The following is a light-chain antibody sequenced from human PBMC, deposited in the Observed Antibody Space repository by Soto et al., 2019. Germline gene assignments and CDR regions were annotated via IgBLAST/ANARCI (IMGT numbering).Light chain of an antibody. CDR3: QQFSNSQWT. J-gene: IGKJ1*01. CDR2: GAS. V-gene: IGKV3-20*01. Sequence: EIVLTQSPGTLSLSPGERATLSCRASQSVSSGYLAWYQQKPGQAPRLLIYGASYRATGIPDRFSGSGSGTDFTLTISRLEPEDFAVYYCQQFSNSQWTFGQWTKLEIK. CDR1: QSVSSGY.